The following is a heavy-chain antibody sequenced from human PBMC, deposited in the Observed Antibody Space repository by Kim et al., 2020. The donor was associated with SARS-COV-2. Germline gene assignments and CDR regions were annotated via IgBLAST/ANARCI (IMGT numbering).Heavy chain of an antibody. V-gene: IGHV3-66*01. CDR2: T. J-gene: IGHJ4*02. CDR3: VRDRYRFYFDY. D-gene: IGHD5-18*01. Sequence: TYYSDAVKGRFTISRDNSNNMLYLQMNSLRAEDTAVYYCVRDRYRFYFDYWGQGTLVTVSS.